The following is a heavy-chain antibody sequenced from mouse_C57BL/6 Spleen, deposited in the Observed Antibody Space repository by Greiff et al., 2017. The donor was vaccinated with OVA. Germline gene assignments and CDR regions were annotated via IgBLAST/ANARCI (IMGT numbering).Heavy chain of an antibody. D-gene: IGHD1-1*01. CDR3: ARDREYGSSSYWYFDV. V-gene: IGHV5-4*01. J-gene: IGHJ1*03. CDR1: GFTFSSYA. Sequence: EVKVVESGGGLVKPGGSLKLSCAASGFTFSSYAMSWVRQTPEKRLEWVATISDGGSYTYYPDNVKGRFTISRDNAKNNLYLQMSHLKSEDTAMYYCARDREYGSSSYWYFDVWGTGTTVTVSS. CDR2: ISDGGSYT.